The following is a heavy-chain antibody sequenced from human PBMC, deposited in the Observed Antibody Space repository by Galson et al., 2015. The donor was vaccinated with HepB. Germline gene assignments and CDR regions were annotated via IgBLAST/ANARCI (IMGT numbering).Heavy chain of an antibody. CDR3: ARHGPRYSSGWYPFYYYYGMDV. D-gene: IGHD6-19*01. J-gene: IGHJ6*02. CDR1: GYSFTSYW. Sequence: AEVKKPGESLRISCKGSGYSFTSYWISWVRQMPGKGLEWMGRIDPSDSYTNYSPSFQGHVTISADKSISTAYLQWSSLKASDTAMYYCARHGPRYSSGWYPFYYYYGMDVWGQGTTVTVSS. V-gene: IGHV5-10-1*01. CDR2: IDPSDSYT.